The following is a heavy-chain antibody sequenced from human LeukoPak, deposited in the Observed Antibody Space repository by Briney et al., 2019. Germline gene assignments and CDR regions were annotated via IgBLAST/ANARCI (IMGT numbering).Heavy chain of an antibody. V-gene: IGHV6-1*01. D-gene: IGHD3-3*01. J-gene: IGHJ4*02. CDR1: GDSVSSNSAA. CDR2: TYYRSKWYN. Sequence: SQTLSLTCAISGDSVSSNSAAWNWIRQSPSRGLEWLGRTYYRSKWYNDYAVSVKSRITINPDTSKNQFSLQLNSVTPEDTAVYYCARDPPGHYDFWSGYYSGYFDYRGQGTLVTVSS. CDR3: ARDPPGHYDFWSGYYSGYFDY.